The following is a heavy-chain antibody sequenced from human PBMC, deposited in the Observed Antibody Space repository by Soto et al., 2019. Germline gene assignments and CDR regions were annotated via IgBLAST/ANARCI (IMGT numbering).Heavy chain of an antibody. Sequence: PGESLKISSKGSGYSFTSYWIGWVRQMPGKGLEWMGIIYPGDSDTRYSPSFQGQVTISADKSISTAYLQRSSLKASDTAMYYCARHYDYYDSSGYYPNWFDPWGQGTLVTVSS. CDR1: GYSFTSYW. J-gene: IGHJ5*02. CDR3: ARHYDYYDSSGYYPNWFDP. CDR2: IYPGDSDT. V-gene: IGHV5-51*01. D-gene: IGHD3-22*01.